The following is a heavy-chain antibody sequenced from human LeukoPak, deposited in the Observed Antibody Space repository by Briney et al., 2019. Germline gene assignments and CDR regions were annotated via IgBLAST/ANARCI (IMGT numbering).Heavy chain of an antibody. V-gene: IGHV3-15*01. CDR1: GFTLSDAY. CDR2: ITSKGDGGTT. Sequence: GGSLRLSCAASGFTLSDAYMTWVRQTPGKGLEWVGRITSKGDGGTTHYAAPVKGRFIISRDDSKGTLYLQLNSLRTDDTAVYYCLAQYYFDYWGRGTLVTVSS. D-gene: IGHD5-24*01. J-gene: IGHJ4*02. CDR3: LAQYYFDY.